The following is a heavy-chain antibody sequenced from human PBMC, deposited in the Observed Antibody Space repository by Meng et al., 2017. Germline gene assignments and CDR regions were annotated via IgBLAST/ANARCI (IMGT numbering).Heavy chain of an antibody. CDR1: GFTFSSYW. CDR2: INSDGSST. D-gene: IGHD3-22*01. Sequence: GESLKISCAASGFTFSSYWMHWVRQAPGKGLVWVSRINSDGSSTSYADSVKGRFTISRDNAKNTLYLQMNSLRAEDTVVYYCARWGPSTYYYDSSGYYGPYYFDYWGQGTLVTVSS. J-gene: IGHJ4*02. V-gene: IGHV3-74*01. CDR3: ARWGPSTYYYDSSGYYGPYYFDY.